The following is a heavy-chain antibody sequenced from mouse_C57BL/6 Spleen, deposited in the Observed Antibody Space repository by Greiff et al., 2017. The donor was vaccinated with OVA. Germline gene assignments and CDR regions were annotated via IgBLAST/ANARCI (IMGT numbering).Heavy chain of an antibody. V-gene: IGHV1-80*01. Sequence: VQLQESGAELVKPGASVKISCKASGYAFSSYWMNWVKQRPGKGLEWIGQIYPGDGDTNYNGKFKGKATLTADKSSSTAYMQLSSLTSEDSAVYFCARRDGYDGYFDVWGTGTTVTVSS. D-gene: IGHD2-2*01. CDR1: GYAFSSYW. CDR3: ARRDGYDGYFDV. J-gene: IGHJ1*03. CDR2: IYPGDGDT.